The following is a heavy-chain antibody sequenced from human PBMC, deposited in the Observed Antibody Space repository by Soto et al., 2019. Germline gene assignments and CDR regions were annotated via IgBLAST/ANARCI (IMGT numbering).Heavy chain of an antibody. D-gene: IGHD3-10*01. J-gene: IGHJ4*02. CDR2: ISAYNGNT. Sequence: ASVKVSCKASGYTITSYGISWVRQDPGQGLEWMGWISAYNGNTNYAQKLQGRVTMTTDTSTSTAYMELRSLRSDDTAVYYCASEKDGFGELFRLYFFYWGQGTLVTVSS. CDR3: ASEKDGFGELFRLYFFY. V-gene: IGHV1-18*01. CDR1: GYTITSYG.